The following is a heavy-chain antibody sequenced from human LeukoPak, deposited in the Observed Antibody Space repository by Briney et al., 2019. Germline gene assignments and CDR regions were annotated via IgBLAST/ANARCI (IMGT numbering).Heavy chain of an antibody. J-gene: IGHJ4*02. V-gene: IGHV3-30*18. CDR3: AKVYGRGYGSGSYFDY. CDR2: ISYDGSNK. Sequence: GGSLRLSCAASGFTFSSYGMHWVRQAPGKGLEWVAVISYDGSNKYYADSVKGRFTISRDNSKNTLYLQMNSLRAEDTAVYYCAKVYGRGYGSGSYFDYWGQGTLVTVSS. D-gene: IGHD3-10*01. CDR1: GFTFSSYG.